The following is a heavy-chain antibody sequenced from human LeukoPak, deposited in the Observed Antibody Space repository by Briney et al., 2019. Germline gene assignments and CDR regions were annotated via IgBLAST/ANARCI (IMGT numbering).Heavy chain of an antibody. V-gene: IGHV3-49*04. D-gene: IGHD3-3*01. CDR2: IRRKGYGGTT. J-gene: IGHJ6*04. CDR1: GFTFGDYS. Sequence: GGSLRLSCTASGFTFGDYSLSWVRQAPEKGLEWVGFIRRKGYGGTTEYAPSVKGRFIISRDDSKSTAYLQMNSLKTEDTAVCYCTRDHDFWSGPFDVWGKGTTVTVSS. CDR3: TRDHDFWSGPFDV.